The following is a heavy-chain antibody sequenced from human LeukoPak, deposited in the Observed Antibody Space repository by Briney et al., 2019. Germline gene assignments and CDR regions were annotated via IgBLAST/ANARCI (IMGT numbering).Heavy chain of an antibody. CDR2: IYHSGST. Sequence: SETLSLTCTVSGYSISSGYYWGWLRQPPGRGLEWIGTIYHSGSTYYNPSLKSRVTISVDTSKDQFSLKLSSVTAADTAVYFCARAYSSSWYFNWFDPWGQGTQVTVSS. CDR3: ARAYSSSWYFNWFDP. V-gene: IGHV4-38-2*02. D-gene: IGHD6-13*01. CDR1: GYSISSGYY. J-gene: IGHJ5*02.